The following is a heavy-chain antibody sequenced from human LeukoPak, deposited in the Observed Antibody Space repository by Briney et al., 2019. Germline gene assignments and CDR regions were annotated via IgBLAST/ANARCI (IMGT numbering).Heavy chain of an antibody. CDR2: IYYSGIT. D-gene: IGHD1-26*01. CDR1: GASISSSSYY. Sequence: PSETLSLTCTVSGASISSSSYYWGWIRQPPGKGLEWIGSIYYSGITYYSPSLKSRVIISVDTSKNQFSLKLTSVTAADTAVYYRARLVDYFDYWGQGTLLTVSS. J-gene: IGHJ4*02. V-gene: IGHV4-39*07. CDR3: ARLVDYFDY.